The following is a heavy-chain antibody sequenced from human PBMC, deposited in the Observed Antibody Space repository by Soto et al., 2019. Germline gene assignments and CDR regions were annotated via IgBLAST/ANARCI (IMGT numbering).Heavy chain of an antibody. D-gene: IGHD2-15*01. CDR3: ARATDCSGGSCLDY. CDR2: IIPIFGAA. CDR1: GGTFSSYA. V-gene: IGHV1-69*12. Sequence: QVQLVQSGAEVKKPGSSVKVSCKASGGTFSSYAISWVRQAPGQGLEWMGGIIPIFGAANYAQKFQGRVTLTADESTSSDYMGLSSLRSEDTAVYYCARATDCSGGSCLDYWGQGTLVTVSS. J-gene: IGHJ4*02.